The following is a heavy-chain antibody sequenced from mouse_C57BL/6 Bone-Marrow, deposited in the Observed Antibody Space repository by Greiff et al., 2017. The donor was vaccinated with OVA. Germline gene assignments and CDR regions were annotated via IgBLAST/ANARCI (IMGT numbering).Heavy chain of an antibody. V-gene: IGHV1-26*01. J-gene: IGHJ1*03. CDR1: GYTFTDYY. D-gene: IGHD1-1*01. CDR3: ARGYGSRWYFDV. CDR2: INPNNGGT. Sequence: EVQLQQSGPELVKPGASVKISCKASGYTFTDYYMNWVKQSHGKSLEWIGDINPNNGGTSYNQKFKGKATLTVDKSSSTAYMELRSLTSEDSAVYYCARGYGSRWYFDVWGTGTTVTVSS.